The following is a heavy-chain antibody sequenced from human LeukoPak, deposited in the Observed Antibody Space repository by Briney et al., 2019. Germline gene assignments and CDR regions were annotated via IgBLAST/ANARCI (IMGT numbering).Heavy chain of an antibody. CDR1: GGSFSGYY. Sequence: PSETLSLTCAVYGGSFSGYYWSWIRQPPGKGLEWIGEINHSGSTNYNPSLKSRVTISVDTSKNQFSLKLSSVTAADTAVYYCASDSGYESFDYWGQGTLVTVSS. V-gene: IGHV4-34*01. D-gene: IGHD5-12*01. CDR3: ASDSGYESFDY. J-gene: IGHJ4*02. CDR2: INHSGST.